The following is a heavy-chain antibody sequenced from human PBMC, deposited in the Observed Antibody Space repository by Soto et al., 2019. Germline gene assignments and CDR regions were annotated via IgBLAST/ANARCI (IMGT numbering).Heavy chain of an antibody. CDR3: ARASYFRPSGSYYFVS. V-gene: IGHV4-30-4*02. CDR1: DDSLTTNKYA. Sequence: PSDTLSLTCTVSDDSLTTNKYAWTWIRQNPEKGLEWIGYVYSNGNTRSSPSLQSRVSMSVDTSKSHFSLRLSSVTAADTAVYFCARASYFRPSGSYYFVSWGQGTLVTVYS. CDR2: VYSNGNT. D-gene: IGHD3-10*01. J-gene: IGHJ4*02.